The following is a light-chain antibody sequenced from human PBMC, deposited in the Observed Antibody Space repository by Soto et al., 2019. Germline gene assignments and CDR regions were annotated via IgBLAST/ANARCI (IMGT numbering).Light chain of an antibody. CDR3: VLYMGSGIWV. CDR1: SGSVSANYY. V-gene: IGLV8-61*01. J-gene: IGLJ3*02. CDR2: NTN. Sequence: QTVVTQEASLSVSPGTTVTLTCGLSSGSVSANYYPSWYQQTPGQAPRTLIYNTNTRSSGVPDRFSGSILGNKAALTITGGQADDESDYYWVLYMGSGIWVFGGGTKVTVL.